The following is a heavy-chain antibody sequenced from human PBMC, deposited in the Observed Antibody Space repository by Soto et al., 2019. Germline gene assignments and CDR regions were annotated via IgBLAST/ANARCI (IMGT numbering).Heavy chain of an antibody. J-gene: IGHJ4*02. D-gene: IGHD2-21*01. V-gene: IGHV1-18*01. CDR2: INPYNGNT. CDR1: GYTFTSYG. Sequence: QVQLVQSGAEVKKPGASVKVSCKASGYTFTSYGISWVRQAPGQGLEWMGWINPYNGNTNYAQKLQGRVTMTTATSTTTAYMALRSLRSHYTSVYYCASDLSVIDYWGQGTLVTVSS. CDR3: ASDLSVIDY.